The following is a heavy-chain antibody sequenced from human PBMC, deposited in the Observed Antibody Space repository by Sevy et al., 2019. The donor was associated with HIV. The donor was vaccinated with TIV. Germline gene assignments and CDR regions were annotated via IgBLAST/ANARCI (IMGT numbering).Heavy chain of an antibody. CDR3: ARDEVYYGSGSYYYGMDV. D-gene: IGHD3-10*01. Sequence: ASVKVSCKASGYTFTGYYMHWVRQAPGQGLEWMGWINPNSGGTNYAQKFQGRVTMTRVTSISTAYMELSRLRSDDTAVYYCARDEVYYGSGSYYYGMDVWGQGTTVTVSS. J-gene: IGHJ6*02. CDR2: INPNSGGT. CDR1: GYTFTGYY. V-gene: IGHV1-2*02.